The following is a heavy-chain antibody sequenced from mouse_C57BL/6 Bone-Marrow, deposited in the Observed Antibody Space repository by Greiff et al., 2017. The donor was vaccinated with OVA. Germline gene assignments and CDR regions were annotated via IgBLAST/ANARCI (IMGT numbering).Heavy chain of an antibody. CDR1: GYTFTSYW. V-gene: IGHV1-59*01. Sequence: QVQLQQPGAELVGSGTSVKLSCKASGYTFTSYWMHCLNQTPGQGLHCIVLIDPSDSYTNYNQKFKGKATLTVDTSSSTAYMQLSSLTSEDSAVYYCARDYGSSYDWGQGTTLTVSS. CDR3: ARDYGSSYD. J-gene: IGHJ2*01. D-gene: IGHD1-1*01. CDR2: IDPSDSYT.